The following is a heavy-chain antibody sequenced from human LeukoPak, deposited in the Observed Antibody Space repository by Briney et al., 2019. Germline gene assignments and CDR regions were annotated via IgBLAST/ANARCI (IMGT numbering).Heavy chain of an antibody. D-gene: IGHD5-12*01. Sequence: PSETLSLTCTVSGGSISSSSYYWGWIRQPPGKGLEWIGSFYYSGSTYNNPSLMSRVTISVDTSKNQFSLKLTSVTAADTAVYYCARRATQWLRSPFDYWGQGTLVTVSS. CDR2: FYYSGST. CDR3: ARRATQWLRSPFDY. J-gene: IGHJ4*02. CDR1: GGSISSSSYY. V-gene: IGHV4-39*01.